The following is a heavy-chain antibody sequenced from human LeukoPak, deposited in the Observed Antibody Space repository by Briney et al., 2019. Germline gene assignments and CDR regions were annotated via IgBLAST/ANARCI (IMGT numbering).Heavy chain of an antibody. Sequence: SSETLSLTCAVYGGSFSGYYWSWIRQPPGKGLEWIGEINHSGSTNYNPSLKSRVTISVDTSKNQFSLKLSSVTAADTAVYYCASERCIAVAGRRYYFDYWGQGTLVTVSS. D-gene: IGHD6-19*01. J-gene: IGHJ4*02. CDR1: GGSFSGYY. CDR3: ASERCIAVAGRRYYFDY. V-gene: IGHV4-34*01. CDR2: INHSGST.